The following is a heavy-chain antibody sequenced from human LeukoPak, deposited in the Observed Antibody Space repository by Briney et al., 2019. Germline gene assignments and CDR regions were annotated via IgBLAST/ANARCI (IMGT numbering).Heavy chain of an antibody. CDR1: GFTFSSYS. J-gene: IGHJ4*02. V-gene: IGHV3-21*01. CDR3: ARDRGTTVPYYFYY. D-gene: IGHD4-17*01. CDR2: ISSSSSYI. Sequence: GGSLRLSCAASGFTFSSYSMNWVRQAPGKGLEWVSSISSSSSYIYYADSVKGRFTISRDNAKNSLYLQMNSLRAEDTAVYYCARDRGTTVPYYFYYWGQGTLVTVSS.